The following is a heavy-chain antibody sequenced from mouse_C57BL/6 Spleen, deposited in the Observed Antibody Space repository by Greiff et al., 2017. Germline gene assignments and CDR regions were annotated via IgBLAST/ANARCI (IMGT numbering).Heavy chain of an antibody. CDR1: GFTFSDYG. Sequence: EVMLVESGGGLVKPGGSLKLSCAASGFTFSDYGMHWVRQAPEKGPEWVAYISSGSSTIYYADTVKGRFTISRDNAKNTLFLQMTSLRSEDTAMYYCARPRGSLYYFDYWGQGTTLTVSS. D-gene: IGHD1-1*01. V-gene: IGHV5-17*01. CDR2: ISSGSSTI. CDR3: ARPRGSLYYFDY. J-gene: IGHJ2*01.